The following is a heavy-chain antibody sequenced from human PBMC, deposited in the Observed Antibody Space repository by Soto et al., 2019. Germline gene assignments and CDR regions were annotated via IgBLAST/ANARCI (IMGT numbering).Heavy chain of an antibody. V-gene: IGHV3-21*01. Sequence: GGSLRLSFAASGFTFSSYRMNWVRKAPGKGLEWVSSISSSSSYIYYADSVKGRFTISRDNAKNSLYLQMNSLRGEDTAVYYWARGNFLEWLLFGCWGQGTLVTVSS. D-gene: IGHD3-3*01. CDR3: ARGNFLEWLLFGC. J-gene: IGHJ4*02. CDR2: ISSSSSYI. CDR1: GFTFSSYR.